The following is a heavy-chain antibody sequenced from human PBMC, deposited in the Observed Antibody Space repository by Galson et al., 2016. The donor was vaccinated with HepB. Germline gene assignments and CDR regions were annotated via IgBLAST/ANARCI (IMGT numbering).Heavy chain of an antibody. J-gene: IGHJ4*02. CDR2: TYYRSKWYN. CDR1: GDSVSSRSAS. V-gene: IGHV6-1*01. Sequence: CAISGDSVSSRSASWNWIRQSLSRGLEWLGRTYYRSKWYNEYATSVGGRININPDTTENHFSLHLNSVTPEDTAIYYCARAWTSRPSTRQTDHFDYWGQGTLVTVSS. D-gene: IGHD1-1*01. CDR3: ARAWTSRPSTRQTDHFDY.